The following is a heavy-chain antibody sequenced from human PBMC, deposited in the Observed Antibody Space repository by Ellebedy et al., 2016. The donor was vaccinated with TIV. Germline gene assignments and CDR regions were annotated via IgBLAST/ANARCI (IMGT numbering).Heavy chain of an antibody. Sequence: GGSLRLSCAASGFTFSSYSMNWVRQAPGKGLEWVAVTWYDGNNKYYVDSVKGRFSISRDNSKNTLYLQMNSLRAEDTAVYYCARGTTYYMDVWGQGTTVTVS. J-gene: IGHJ6*02. CDR2: TWYDGNNK. D-gene: IGHD1/OR15-1a*01. V-gene: IGHV3-33*08. CDR3: ARGTTYYMDV. CDR1: GFTFSSYS.